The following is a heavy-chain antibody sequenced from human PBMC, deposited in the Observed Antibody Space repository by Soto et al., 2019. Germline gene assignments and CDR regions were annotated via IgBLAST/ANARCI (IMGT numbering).Heavy chain of an antibody. V-gene: IGHV1-8*01. J-gene: IGHJ6*02. D-gene: IGHD1-26*01. CDR2: MNPNSGNT. CDR1: GYTFTSYD. Sequence: QVQLVQSGAEVKKPGASVKVSCKASGYTFTSYDINWVRQAPGQGLEWMGWMNPNSGNTGYAQKFQGRVTMTRNTSISTAYMELSSLISEDTAVYYCAFCGGVGATHGMDVWGQGTTVTVSS. CDR3: AFCGGVGATHGMDV.